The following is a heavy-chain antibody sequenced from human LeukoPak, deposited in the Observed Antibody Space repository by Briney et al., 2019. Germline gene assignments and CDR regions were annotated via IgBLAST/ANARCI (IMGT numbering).Heavy chain of an antibody. Sequence: AGGSLRLSCAASGFTFSSYAMSWVRQAPGKGLEWVSAISGSGGSTYCADSVKGRFTISRDNSKNTLYLQMNSLRAEDTAVYYCASSEDYDYVWGSYRSTPFDYWGQGTLVTVSS. V-gene: IGHV3-23*01. CDR2: ISGSGGST. D-gene: IGHD3-16*02. CDR1: GFTFSSYA. CDR3: ASSEDYDYVWGSYRSTPFDY. J-gene: IGHJ4*02.